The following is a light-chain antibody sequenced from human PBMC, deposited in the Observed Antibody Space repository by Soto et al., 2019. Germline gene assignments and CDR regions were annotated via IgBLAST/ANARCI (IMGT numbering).Light chain of an antibody. J-gene: IGKJ1*01. V-gene: IGKV1-5*03. CDR3: QQYNTYSRT. CDR1: RSISNW. Sequence: DIQMTQSPSTLSASVGDRVTITCRASRSISNWLAWYQQKPWAAPKLLLYEGPTLERGVPSRFSGSGSGTEFTLTISSLKPDEFATFYCQQYNTYSRTFGQGTKVEVK. CDR2: EGP.